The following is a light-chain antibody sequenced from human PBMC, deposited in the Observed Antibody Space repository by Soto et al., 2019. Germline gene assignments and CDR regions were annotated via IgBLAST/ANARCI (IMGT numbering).Light chain of an antibody. CDR2: AAS. J-gene: IGKJ3*01. V-gene: IGKV1-8*01. CDR1: QGISSY. CDR3: QQYYIYPFT. Sequence: AIRMTQSPSSFSASTGDRVTITCRASQGISSYLAWYQQKPGKAPKLLIYAASTLQSGVPSRFSGSGSGTDFTLTISCLRSEDFATYYCQQYYIYPFTFGPGTKVDIK.